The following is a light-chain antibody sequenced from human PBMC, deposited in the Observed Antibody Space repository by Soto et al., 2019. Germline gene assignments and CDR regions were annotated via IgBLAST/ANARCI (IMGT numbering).Light chain of an antibody. J-gene: IGKJ2*01. Sequence: EIVMTQSPASLSVSPGESVTLSCRASESVSGKLDWYQQKPGQAPRPLIYDLSARATDVPARFSGSGSVTAFTHTIVSLQSEDFAVYYCLQYKNWPFTCGQGTKLETK. V-gene: IGKV3-15*01. CDR2: DLS. CDR1: ESVSGK. CDR3: LQYKNWPFT.